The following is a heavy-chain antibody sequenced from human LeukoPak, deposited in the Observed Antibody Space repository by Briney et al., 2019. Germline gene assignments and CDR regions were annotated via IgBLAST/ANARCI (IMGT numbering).Heavy chain of an antibody. D-gene: IGHD2-15*01. V-gene: IGHV4-34*01. J-gene: IGHJ4*02. CDR3: ARMACSGGSCYTGAYYFDY. Sequence: PSETLSLTCAVYGGSFSGYYWSWIRQPPGKGLEWIGEINHSGSTNYNPSLKSRVTISVDTSKNLFSLKLSSVTAADTAVYYCARMACSGGSCYTGAYYFDYWGQGTLVTVSS. CDR2: INHSGST. CDR1: GGSFSGYY.